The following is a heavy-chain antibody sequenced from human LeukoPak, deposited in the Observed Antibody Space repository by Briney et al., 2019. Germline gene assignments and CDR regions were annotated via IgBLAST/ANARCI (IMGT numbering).Heavy chain of an antibody. V-gene: IGHV3-23*01. CDR3: AKDVLAAAGYYFDS. CDR1: GFTFSNYA. Sequence: GGSLRLSCAASGFTFSNYAMSWVRQAPGKGLEWVSTISGGGTNTYYAGSVKGRLTISRDNSKNTLHLQMNSLRAEDTAVYYCAKDVLAAAGYYFDSWGQGTLVTVSS. D-gene: IGHD6-13*01. CDR2: ISGGGTNT. J-gene: IGHJ4*02.